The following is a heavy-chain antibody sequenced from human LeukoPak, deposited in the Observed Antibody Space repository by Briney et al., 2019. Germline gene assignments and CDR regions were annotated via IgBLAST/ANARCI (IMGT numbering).Heavy chain of an antibody. V-gene: IGHV3-23*01. CDR2: ISGGGGNT. D-gene: IGHD1-1*01. Sequence: GSLRLSCAASGFTFSTYAMSWVRQAPGKGLEWVSAISGGGGNTYCADSVKGRFTISRDNSKNTLYLQMNSLIADDTAVYYCAKGISGTPTFDYWGQGTLVTVSS. CDR3: AKGISGTPTFDY. CDR1: GFTFSTYA. J-gene: IGHJ4*02.